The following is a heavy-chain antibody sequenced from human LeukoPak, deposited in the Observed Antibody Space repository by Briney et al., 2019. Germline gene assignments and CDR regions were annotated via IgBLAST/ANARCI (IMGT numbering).Heavy chain of an antibody. V-gene: IGHV3-11*04. CDR3: ARDRTDYYDSSGYSEFGY. CDR2: ISSSGSTI. CDR1: GFTFSDYY. D-gene: IGHD3-22*01. Sequence: GGSLRLSCAASGFTFSDYYMSWIRQAPGKGLEWVSYISSSGSTIYYADSVKGRFTISRDNAKNSLYLQMNSLRAEDTAVYYCARDRTDYYDSSGYSEFGYWGQGTLVTVSS. J-gene: IGHJ4*02.